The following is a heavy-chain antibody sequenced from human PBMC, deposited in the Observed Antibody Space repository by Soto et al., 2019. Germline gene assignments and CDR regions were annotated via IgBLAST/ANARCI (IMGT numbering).Heavy chain of an antibody. D-gene: IGHD3-22*01. CDR3: AKGGTMSCFDY. J-gene: IGHJ4*02. Sequence: GGSLRLSCAASGFTFISYVMSWVRQAPGKGLEWVSGISTSGAATYDADSVKGRFTISRDNSKSTLYLQMNSLRDEDTAVYYCAKGGTMSCFDYWGQGALVTVSS. CDR1: GFTFISYV. CDR2: ISTSGAAT. V-gene: IGHV3-23*01.